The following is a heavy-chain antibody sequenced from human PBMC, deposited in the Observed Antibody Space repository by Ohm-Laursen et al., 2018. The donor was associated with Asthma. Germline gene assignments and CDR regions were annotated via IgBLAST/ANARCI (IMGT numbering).Heavy chain of an antibody. V-gene: IGHV3-30-3*01. Sequence: SLRLSCAASGFTFSSYAMHWVRQAPGKGLEWVAVISYDGSNKYYADSVKGRFTISRDNSKNTLYLQMNSLRAEDTAVYYCAREEWNYAGAFDIWGQGTMVTVSS. J-gene: IGHJ3*02. CDR3: AREEWNYAGAFDI. CDR2: ISYDGSNK. D-gene: IGHD1-7*01. CDR1: GFTFSSYA.